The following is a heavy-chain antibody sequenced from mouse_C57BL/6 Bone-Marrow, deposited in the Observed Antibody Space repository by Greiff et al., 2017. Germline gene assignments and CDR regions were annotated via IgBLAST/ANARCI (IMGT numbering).Heavy chain of an antibody. CDR1: GYTFTDYY. V-gene: IGHV1-76*01. CDR2: IYPGSGDT. CDR3: AREYYDSSFYAMDY. Sequence: VQLQQSGAELVRPGASVKLSCKASGYTFTDYYINWVKQRPGQGLEWIARIYPGSGDTYYNEKFKGKATLTAEKSSSTAYMQLSSLTSEDSAVYFCAREYYDSSFYAMDYWGQGTSVTVSS. D-gene: IGHD1-1*01. J-gene: IGHJ4*01.